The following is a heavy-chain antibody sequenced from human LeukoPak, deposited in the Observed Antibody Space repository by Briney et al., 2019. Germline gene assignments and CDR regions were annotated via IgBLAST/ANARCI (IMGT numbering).Heavy chain of an antibody. CDR2: FIPIFGTA. CDR3: ARVSSGSPDFDY. J-gene: IGHJ4*02. V-gene: IGHV1-69*05. Sequence: GRFIPIFGTANYAQRFQGRVTITTDESTSTVYMELSSLRSEDTAVYYCARVSSGSPDFDYWGQGTLVTVSS. D-gene: IGHD1-26*01.